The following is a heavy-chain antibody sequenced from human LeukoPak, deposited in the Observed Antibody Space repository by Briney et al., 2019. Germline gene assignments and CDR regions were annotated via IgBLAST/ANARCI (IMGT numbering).Heavy chain of an antibody. D-gene: IGHD6-19*01. J-gene: IGHJ4*02. CDR3: ARQMRGSGWYCFDY. CDR2: FDPEDGET. Sequence: ASVKVSCKVSGYTLTELSMHWVRQAPGKGLEWMGGFDPEDGETIYAQKFQGRVTITRDTSASTAYMELSSLRSEDMAVYYCARQMRGSGWYCFDYWGQGTLVTVSS. CDR1: GYTLTELS. V-gene: IGHV1-24*01.